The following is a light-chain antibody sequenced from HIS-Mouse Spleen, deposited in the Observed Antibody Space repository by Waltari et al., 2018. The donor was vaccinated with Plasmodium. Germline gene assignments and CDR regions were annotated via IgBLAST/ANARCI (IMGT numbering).Light chain of an antibody. Sequence: QSALTQPASGSGSPGQSITISCTGTSSNVGSSNYVCWYQQHPGKAPKLMIYDVSNRPSGVSNRFSGSKSGNTASLTISGLQAEDEADYYCSSYTSSSTYVFGTGTKVTVL. CDR2: DVS. J-gene: IGLJ1*01. CDR1: SSNVGSSNY. V-gene: IGLV2-14*03. CDR3: SSYTSSSTYV.